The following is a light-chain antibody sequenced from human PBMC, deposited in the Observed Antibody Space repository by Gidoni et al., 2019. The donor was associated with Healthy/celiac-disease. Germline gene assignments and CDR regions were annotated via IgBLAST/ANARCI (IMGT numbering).Light chain of an antibody. Sequence: DIQLTQSQSFLSASVGDRVNITCRASQCISSYLAWYQQKPGNAPKLLIYAASPLQSGGPSRFSGSGSGTEFTLTSISLHPEEFATYYCQQLNSYPLTFGGGTKVEIK. CDR2: AAS. V-gene: IGKV1-9*01. CDR1: QCISSY. J-gene: IGKJ4*01. CDR3: QQLNSYPLT.